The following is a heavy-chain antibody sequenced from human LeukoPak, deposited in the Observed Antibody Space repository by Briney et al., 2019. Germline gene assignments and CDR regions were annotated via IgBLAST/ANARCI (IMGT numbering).Heavy chain of an antibody. V-gene: IGHV5-51*01. CDR1: GYSFTSYW. CDR3: ARLGTFGGVIVTYYFDY. J-gene: IGHJ4*02. CDR2: IYPGDSDI. Sequence: GESLKISCKGSGYSFTSYWIAWVRQMPGKGLEWMGIIYPGDSDIRYSPSFQGQVTISVDKSISTAYLRWSSLKASDTAMYYCARLGTFGGVIVTYYFDYWGQGTLVTVSS. D-gene: IGHD3-16*02.